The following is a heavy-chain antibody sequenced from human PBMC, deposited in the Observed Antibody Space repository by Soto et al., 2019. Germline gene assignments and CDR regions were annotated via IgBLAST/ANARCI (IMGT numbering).Heavy chain of an antibody. J-gene: IGHJ5*02. D-gene: IGHD2-15*01. V-gene: IGHV1-69*13. CDR3: ARDSLKKSFSCDSSGFKRTCFDP. CDR1: GGTFSSYS. CDR2: IIPIFGTT. Sequence: GASVKVSCKASGGTFSSYSISWVRQAPGQGLEWMGGIIPIFGTTNYAQKFQGRITITADDSTSTAYIELSSLRSEESAVCYCARDSLKKSFSCDSSGFKRTCFDPWGQETLFTVS.